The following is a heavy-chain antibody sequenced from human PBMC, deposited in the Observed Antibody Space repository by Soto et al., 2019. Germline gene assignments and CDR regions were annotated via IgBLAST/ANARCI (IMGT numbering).Heavy chain of an antibody. CDR3: ARDPIFSNLYYFDY. V-gene: IGHV4-34*01. D-gene: IGHD3-9*01. CDR1: GGSFSGYY. CDR2: INHSGST. J-gene: IGHJ4*02. Sequence: SETLSLTCAVYGGSFSGYYWSWIRQPPGKGLEWIGEINHSGSTNYNPSLKSRVTISVDTSKNQFSLKLSSVTAADTAVYYCARDPIFSNLYYFDYWGQGTLVTVSS.